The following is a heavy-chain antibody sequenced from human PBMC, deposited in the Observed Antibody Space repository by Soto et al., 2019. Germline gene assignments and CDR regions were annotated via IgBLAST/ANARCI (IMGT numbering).Heavy chain of an antibody. Sequence: PGGSLRLSCAASGFTFSSYAMSWVRQAPGKGLEWVSAISGSGGCTYYADSVKGRFTISRDNSKYTLYLQMNSLRAEDTAVYYCAKNLYSSGYFGYYFDYWGQGTLVTVSS. D-gene: IGHD3-22*01. CDR3: AKNLYSSGYFGYYFDY. V-gene: IGHV3-23*01. CDR1: GFTFSSYA. J-gene: IGHJ4*02. CDR2: ISGSGGCT.